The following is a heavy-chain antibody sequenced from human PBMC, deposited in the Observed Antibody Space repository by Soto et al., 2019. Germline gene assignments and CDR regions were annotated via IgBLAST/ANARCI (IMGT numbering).Heavy chain of an antibody. Sequence: PSETLSLTCTVSRGSISSGSYYWGWIRQPPGKGLEWIGSMYYSGSTYYKPSLKSRVTISVDTSKNQFSLNLNSVTAADTAVYYCARTGLYSSSWYLNWGQGTLVTVSP. CDR3: ARTGLYSSSWYLN. J-gene: IGHJ4*02. V-gene: IGHV4-39*01. D-gene: IGHD6-13*01. CDR2: MYYSGST. CDR1: RGSISSGSYY.